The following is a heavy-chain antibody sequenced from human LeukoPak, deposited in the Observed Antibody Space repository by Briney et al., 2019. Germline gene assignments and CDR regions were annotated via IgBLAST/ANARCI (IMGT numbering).Heavy chain of an antibody. J-gene: IGHJ4*02. Sequence: GGSLRLSCAASGFTFSSYAMSWVRQAPGKGLEWVSAISGSGGSTHYADSVKGRFTISRDNSKNTLYLQMNSLRAEDTAVYYCAKDRIYSNYFDYWGQGTLVTVSS. V-gene: IGHV3-23*01. CDR2: ISGSGGST. CDR3: AKDRIYSNYFDY. D-gene: IGHD4-11*01. CDR1: GFTFSSYA.